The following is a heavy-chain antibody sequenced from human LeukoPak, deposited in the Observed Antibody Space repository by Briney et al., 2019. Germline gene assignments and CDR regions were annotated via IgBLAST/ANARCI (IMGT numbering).Heavy chain of an antibody. D-gene: IGHD4-23*01. V-gene: IGHV3-23*01. CDR3: ARPSRDDGGNSDAFDI. J-gene: IGHJ3*02. Sequence: GGSLRLSCAASGFTFSSYAMHWVRQAPGKGLEWVSAISGSGGSTYYADSVKGRFTISRDNSKNTLYLQMNSLRSEDTAVYYCARPSRDDGGNSDAFDIWGQGTMVTVSS. CDR1: GFTFSSYA. CDR2: ISGSGGST.